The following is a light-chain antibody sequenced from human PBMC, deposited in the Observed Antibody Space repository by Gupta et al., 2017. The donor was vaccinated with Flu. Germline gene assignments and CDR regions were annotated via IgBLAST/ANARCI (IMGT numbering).Light chain of an antibody. V-gene: IGLV3-21*02. CDR3: QVWDAGSDHVV. CDR1: NIRTKS. Sequence: SYVLTQPLSVSVAPGQTARIPCEGDNIRTKSVHWHQQKAGQAPVLVVDDDSDRPSGIPERFSGSNSGNTATLTISRVEAGDEADYHCQVWDAGSDHVVFGGGTHLTVL. J-gene: IGLJ2*01. CDR2: DDS.